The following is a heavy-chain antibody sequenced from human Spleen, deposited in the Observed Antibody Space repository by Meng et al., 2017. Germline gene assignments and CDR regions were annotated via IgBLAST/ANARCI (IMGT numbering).Heavy chain of an antibody. CDR1: GGSFSGYS. CDR3: ARGPGIAAAGKPFDY. CDR2: INHSGST. J-gene: IGHJ4*02. D-gene: IGHD6-13*01. Sequence: HGPLQPSAVGLLKPSGTLSLTCAVYGGSFSGYSWSWIRQPSGKGLEWIGEINHSGSTNYNPSLKSRVTISVDTSKNQFSLKLSSVTAADTAVYYCARGPGIAAAGKPFDYWGQGTLVTVSS. V-gene: IGHV4-34*01.